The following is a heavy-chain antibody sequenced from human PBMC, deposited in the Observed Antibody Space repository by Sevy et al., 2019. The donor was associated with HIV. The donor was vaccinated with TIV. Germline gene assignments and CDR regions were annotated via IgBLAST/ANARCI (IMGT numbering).Heavy chain of an antibody. CDR2: IIPIFGTA. D-gene: IGHD6-13*01. Sequence: ASVKVSCKASGGTFSSYAISWVRQAPGQGLEWMGGIIPIFGTANYAQKFQGRVTITADESTSTAYMELSSVRSEDTAVYYCASGIAAAGSAFDIWGQGTMVTVSS. CDR3: ASGIAAAGSAFDI. CDR1: GGTFSSYA. V-gene: IGHV1-69*13. J-gene: IGHJ3*02.